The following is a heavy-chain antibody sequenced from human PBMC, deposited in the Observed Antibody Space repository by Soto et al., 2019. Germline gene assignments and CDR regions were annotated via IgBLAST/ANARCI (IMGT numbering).Heavy chain of an antibody. CDR1: GGSVSSGSYY. J-gene: IGHJ4*02. CDR2: IYYSGST. CDR3: ARDPSVTTGRGFDC. V-gene: IGHV4-61*01. D-gene: IGHD3-10*01. Sequence: SETLSLTCTVSGGSVSSGSYYWSWILHPPGKGLEWIGYIYYSGSTNYNPSLKSRVTIPVDTSKNQFSLKLSSVTAADTAVYYCARDPSVTTGRGFDCWGQGNRVTVSS.